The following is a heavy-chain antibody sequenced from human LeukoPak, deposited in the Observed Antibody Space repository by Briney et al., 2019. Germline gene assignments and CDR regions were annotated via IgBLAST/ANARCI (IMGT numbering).Heavy chain of an antibody. V-gene: IGHV4-59*01. D-gene: IGHD6-13*01. J-gene: IGHJ5*02. CDR1: VGSISSYY. Sequence: PSETLSLTCTVSVGSISSYYWSWIRQPPGKGLEWIGYIYYSGSTNYNPSLKSRVTISVDTSKNQFSLKLSSVTAADTAVYYCARYSSSPFNPWGQGTLVTVSS. CDR2: IYYSGST. CDR3: ARYSSSPFNP.